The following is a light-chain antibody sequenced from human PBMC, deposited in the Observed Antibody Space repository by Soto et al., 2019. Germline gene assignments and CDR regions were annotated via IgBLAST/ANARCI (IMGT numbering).Light chain of an antibody. J-gene: IGLJ1*01. CDR3: CSYAGSSIYV. V-gene: IGLV2-23*01. CDR2: EGS. Sequence: HSALTQPASVSGSPGQSITISCTGTSSDVGSYNLVSWYQQYPGKAPKFMIYEGSKRPSGVSNRFSGSKSGNTASLTISGLQAEDEADYYCCSYAGSSIYVFGTGTKDTVL. CDR1: SSDVGSYNL.